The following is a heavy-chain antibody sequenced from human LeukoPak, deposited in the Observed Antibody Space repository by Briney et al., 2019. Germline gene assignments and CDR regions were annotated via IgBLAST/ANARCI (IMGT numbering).Heavy chain of an antibody. V-gene: IGHV3-30-3*01. CDR1: GFTFSSYA. Sequence: GRSLRLSCAASGFTFSSYAMHWVRQAPGKGLEWVAVISYDGSNKYYADSVKGRFTISRDNSKNTLYLQMNSLRAEDTAVYYCARGMIVVVIAPTSVDYWGQGTLVTVSS. CDR2: ISYDGSNK. CDR3: ARGMIVVVIAPTSVDY. J-gene: IGHJ4*02. D-gene: IGHD3-22*01.